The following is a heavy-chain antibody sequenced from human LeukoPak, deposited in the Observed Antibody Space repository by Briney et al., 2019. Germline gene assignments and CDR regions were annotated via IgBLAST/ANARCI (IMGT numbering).Heavy chain of an antibody. CDR1: GYTFTSYG. CDR3: ARSEVGVNWFDP. J-gene: IGHJ5*02. Sequence: ASVKVSCKASGYTFTSYGISWVRQAPGQGLEWMGWNSAYNGNTNYAQKLQGRVTMTTDTSTSTAYMELRSLRSDDTAVYYCARSEVGVNWFDPWGQGTQVTVSS. CDR2: NSAYNGNT. V-gene: IGHV1-18*01. D-gene: IGHD2-8*01.